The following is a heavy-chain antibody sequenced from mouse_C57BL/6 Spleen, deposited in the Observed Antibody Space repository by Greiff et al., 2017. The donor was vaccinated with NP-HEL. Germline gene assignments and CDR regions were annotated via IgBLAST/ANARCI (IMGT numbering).Heavy chain of an antibody. J-gene: IGHJ2*01. Sequence: QVQLQQSGAVLVKPGASVKISCKASGYAFSSYWMNWVKQRPGKGLEWIGQIYPGDGDTNYNGKFKGKATLTADKSSSTAYMQLSSLTSEDSAVYFCAKIYYYGSSYFDYWGQGTTLTVSS. CDR2: IYPGDGDT. D-gene: IGHD1-1*01. V-gene: IGHV1-80*01. CDR1: GYAFSSYW. CDR3: AKIYYYGSSYFDY.